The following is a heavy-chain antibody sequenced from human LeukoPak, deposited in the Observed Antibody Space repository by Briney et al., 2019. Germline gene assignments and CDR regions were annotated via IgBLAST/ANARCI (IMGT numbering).Heavy chain of an antibody. V-gene: IGHV3-23*01. CDR2: ISSSGGDT. CDR1: GFTFDDYA. D-gene: IGHD2-15*01. J-gene: IGHJ6*03. Sequence: GRSLRLSCAASGFTFDDYAMHWVRQAPGKGLEWVSVISSSGGDTYYADSVKGRFTISRDNSKNTVYVQMTSLRAEDTAVYYCAKSGGGSCYSNMDVWGKGTTVTVSS. CDR3: AKSGGGSCYSNMDV.